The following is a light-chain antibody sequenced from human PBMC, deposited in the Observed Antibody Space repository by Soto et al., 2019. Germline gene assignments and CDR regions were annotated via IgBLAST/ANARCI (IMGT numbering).Light chain of an antibody. CDR2: GAS. J-gene: IGKJ3*01. V-gene: IGKV3D-15*01. CDR1: QNVRSN. CDR3: QLYKTWPPVFP. Sequence: EIMMTQSPATLSVSLGERATLFCRASQNVRSNLAWYQQKPGQAPRLLIHGASSRATGIPDRFSGSGGGTEFNLTINSLQSEDFAGYHCQLYKTWPPVFPFGPATKVDI.